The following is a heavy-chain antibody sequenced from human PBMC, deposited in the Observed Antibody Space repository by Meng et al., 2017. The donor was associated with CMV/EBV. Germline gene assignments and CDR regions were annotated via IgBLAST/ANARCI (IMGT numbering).Heavy chain of an antibody. J-gene: IGHJ4*02. V-gene: IGHV3-30*02. CDR1: GFTFSSYG. D-gene: IGHD2-2*01. Sequence: GESLKISCAASGFTFSSYGMHWVRQAPGKGLEWVAFIRYDGSNKYYADSVKGRFTISRDNSKNTLYLQMNSLRAEDTAVYYCAKDGRADIVVVPAAIDYWGQGTLVPSPQ. CDR3: AKDGRADIVVVPAAIDY. CDR2: IRYDGSNK.